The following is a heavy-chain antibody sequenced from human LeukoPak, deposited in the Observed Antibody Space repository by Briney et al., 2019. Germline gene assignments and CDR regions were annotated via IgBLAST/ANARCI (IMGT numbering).Heavy chain of an antibody. D-gene: IGHD3-16*01. Sequence: GGSLRPPGAAPGFTFINNSLSWIRQPPGKGLEWVSYISSSGSTIYYADSVKGRFTISRDNAKNSLYLQMNSLRAEDTAVYYCARAAGDPLLIFGGYFDYWGQGTLVTVSS. V-gene: IGHV3-11*01. J-gene: IGHJ4*02. CDR3: ARAAGDPLLIFGGYFDY. CDR2: ISSSGSTI. CDR1: GFTFINNS.